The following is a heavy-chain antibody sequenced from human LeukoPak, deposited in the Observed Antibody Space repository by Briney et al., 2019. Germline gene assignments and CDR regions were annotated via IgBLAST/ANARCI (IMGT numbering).Heavy chain of an antibody. D-gene: IGHD2-2*01. J-gene: IGHJ6*04. V-gene: IGHV3-49*04. CDR1: GFTLGDYA. CDR2: IRSKAYGVTT. Sequence: GGSLRLSCTASGFTLGDYAMSWVRQAPGKGREWVGFIRSKAYGVTTEYAASVKGRFTISRDDSKSIAYLQMNSLKTEDTAVYYCTRDPIVVVPADMGDYYCYGMDVWGKGTTVTVSS. CDR3: TRDPIVVVPADMGDYYCYGMDV.